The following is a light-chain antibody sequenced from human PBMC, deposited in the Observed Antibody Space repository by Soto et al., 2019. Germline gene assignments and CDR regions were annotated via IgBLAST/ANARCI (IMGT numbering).Light chain of an antibody. CDR1: NSDVGGYNL. CDR2: EGS. Sequence: QSVLTQVASVSGSPGQSITISCTGTNSDVGGYNLVSWYQQFPGEAPKLLLYEGSKRPSGVSNRFSGSKSGNTASLTISGLQAEDSAYYHCCSFAGSNTWVFGGGTKLTVL. V-gene: IGLV2-23*01. CDR3: CSFAGSNTWV. J-gene: IGLJ3*02.